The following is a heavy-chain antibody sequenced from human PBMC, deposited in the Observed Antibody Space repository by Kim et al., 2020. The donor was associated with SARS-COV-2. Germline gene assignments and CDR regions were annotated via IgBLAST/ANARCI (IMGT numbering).Heavy chain of an antibody. CDR2: LSHSGVS. CDR3: ARVSPDCWSCYDY. Sequence: SETLPLTCSVSGDSISSSHYYWSWLRPPPGQELDWLVSLSHSGVSYYSPSLKRRATISLDTYKNPLSLNPNSATAADTSVYYCARVSPDCWSCYDYW. CDR1: GDSISSSHYY. D-gene: IGHD3-3*01. J-gene: IGHJ4*01. V-gene: IGHV4-39*02.